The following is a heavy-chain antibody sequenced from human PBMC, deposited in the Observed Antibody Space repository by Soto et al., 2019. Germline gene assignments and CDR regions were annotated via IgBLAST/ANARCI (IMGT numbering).Heavy chain of an antibody. Sequence: LRLSCAASGFTFNAAWMSWVRQAPGKGLEWVGRIKSKTDGGTTDFAAPVKGRFTISRDDSKNTVYLQMNSLKIEDTAVYYCTTGLAAAGTNYWGQGTLVTVSS. CDR3: TTGLAAAGTNY. CDR2: IKSKTDGGTT. J-gene: IGHJ4*02. D-gene: IGHD6-13*01. CDR1: GFTFNAAW. V-gene: IGHV3-15*01.